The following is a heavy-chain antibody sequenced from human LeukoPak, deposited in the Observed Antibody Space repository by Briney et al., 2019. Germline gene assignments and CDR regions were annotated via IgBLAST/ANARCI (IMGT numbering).Heavy chain of an antibody. CDR2: INPNSGGT. CDR3: ATYCSSTGCYELYNWFDP. CDR1: GYTFTGYY. D-gene: IGHD2-2*01. J-gene: IGHJ5*02. V-gene: IGHV1-2*02. Sequence: ASVKVSCKASGYTFTGYYMHWVRQAPGQGLEWMGWINPNSGGTNYAQKFQGRVTMTRDTSISTAYMELSRLRSDDTAVYYCATYCSSTGCYELYNWFDPWGQGTLVTVSS.